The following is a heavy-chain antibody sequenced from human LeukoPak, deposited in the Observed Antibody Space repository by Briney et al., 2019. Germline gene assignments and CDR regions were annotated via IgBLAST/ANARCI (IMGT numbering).Heavy chain of an antibody. CDR3: ARVATSDY. CDR1: GFTFSSYA. CDR2: ISYDGSNK. D-gene: IGHD5-12*01. Sequence: QPGRSLRLSCAASGFTFSSYAMHWVRQAPGKGLEWVAVISYDGSNKYYADSVKGRFTISRYNSKNTLYLQMNSLRAEDTAVYYCARVATSDYWGQGTLVTVSS. J-gene: IGHJ4*02. V-gene: IGHV3-30*01.